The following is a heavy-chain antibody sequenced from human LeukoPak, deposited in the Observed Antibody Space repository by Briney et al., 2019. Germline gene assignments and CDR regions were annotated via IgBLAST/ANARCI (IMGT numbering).Heavy chain of an antibody. CDR3: ARHGSIATGAFTY. V-gene: IGHV4-39*01. CDR2: IYYSGST. J-gene: IGHJ4*02. D-gene: IGHD6-13*01. CDR1: GGSISRSSYC. Sequence: SETLSLTCSVAGGSISRSSYCWDRTRQPPGKGLEWIGSIYYSGSTYYNPSLKSRVTISVDTSRNQFSLKLGSVTAADTAVYYCARHGSIATGAFTYWGQGTLVTVSS.